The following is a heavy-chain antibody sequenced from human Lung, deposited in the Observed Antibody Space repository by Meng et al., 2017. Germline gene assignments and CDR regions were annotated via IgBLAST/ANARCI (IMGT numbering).Heavy chain of an antibody. D-gene: IGHD2-21*01. V-gene: IGHV4-4*02. CDR2: IYHSGST. CDR1: GGSISSDNW. Sequence: QVPLQESGPGLVKPSGTLSLTCAVSGGSISSDNWWSWVRQPPGKGLEWIGEIYHSGSTNYNPSLKSRITISVDKPKNQFSLTLSSVTAADTAVYYCTKNDFYCLGHWGQGTLVTVSS. CDR3: TKNDFYCLGH. J-gene: IGHJ5*02.